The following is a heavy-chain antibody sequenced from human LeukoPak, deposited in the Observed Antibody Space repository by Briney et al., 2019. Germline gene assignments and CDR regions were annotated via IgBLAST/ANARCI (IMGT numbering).Heavy chain of an antibody. V-gene: IGHV1-18*01. CDR3: ARAGRLKSGSNIY. D-gene: IGHD1-26*01. CDR1: GYDFISYG. Sequence: ASVKVSCKASGYDFISYGVNWVRQAPGQGLEWMGWISAYNGNTNYAQKLQGRVAMTTDTSTSTAYMELRSLRSDDTAVYYCARAGRLKSGSNIYWGRGTLVTVSS. J-gene: IGHJ4*02. CDR2: ISAYNGNT.